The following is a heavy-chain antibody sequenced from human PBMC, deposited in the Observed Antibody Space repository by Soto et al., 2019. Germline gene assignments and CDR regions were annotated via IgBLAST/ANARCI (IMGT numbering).Heavy chain of an antibody. D-gene: IGHD1-26*01. CDR3: ARVRRSGSLCWYFDL. Sequence: NPSETLSLTCTVSGGSISSYYWSWIRQPAGKGLEWIGRIYTSGSTNYNPSLRSRVTMSVDTSKNQLSLKLSSVTAADTAVYYCARVRRSGSLCWYFDLWGRGTLVTVSS. CDR1: GGSISSYY. CDR2: IYTSGST. V-gene: IGHV4-4*07. J-gene: IGHJ2*01.